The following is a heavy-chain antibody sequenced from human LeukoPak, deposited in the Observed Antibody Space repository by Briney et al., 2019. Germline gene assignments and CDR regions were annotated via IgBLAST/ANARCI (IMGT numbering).Heavy chain of an antibody. CDR2: IYYSGST. J-gene: IGHJ4*01. D-gene: IGHD5-12*01. CDR3: ARRRIVATIDY. CDR1: GGSISSSNYY. V-gene: IGHV4-39*01. Sequence: SETLSLTCTVSGGSISSSNYYWGWIRQPPGKGLEWIGSIYYSGSTYYNPSLKSRVTISVDTSKNQFSLKLSSVTAADTAVYYCARRRIVATIDYWGQEPWSPSPQ.